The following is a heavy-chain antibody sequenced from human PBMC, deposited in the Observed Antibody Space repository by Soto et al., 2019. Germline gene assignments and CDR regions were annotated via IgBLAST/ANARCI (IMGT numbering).Heavy chain of an antibody. V-gene: IGHV4-34*01. CDR2: INHSGST. CDR3: ARGDEDTAMVTFDY. CDR1: GVSFSGYY. J-gene: IGHJ4*02. D-gene: IGHD5-18*01. Sequence: SETLSLTCAVYGVSFSGYYWSWIRQPPGKGLEWIGEINHSGSTNYNPSLKSRVTISVDTSKNQFSLKLSSVTAADTAVYYCARGDEDTAMVTFDYWGQGTLVTVSS.